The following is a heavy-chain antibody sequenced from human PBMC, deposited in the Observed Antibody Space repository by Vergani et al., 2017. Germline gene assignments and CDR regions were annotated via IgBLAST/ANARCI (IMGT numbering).Heavy chain of an antibody. D-gene: IGHD6-6*01. CDR1: GFTFSSYG. Sequence: QVQLVESGGGVVQPGRSLRLSCAASGFTFSSYGMHWVRQAPGKGLEWVAVIWYDGSNKYYADSVKGRFTISRDNSKNTLYLQMNRLRAEDTAVYYCARGYGSEIAARLSGGEYFDYWGQGTLVTVSS. V-gene: IGHV3-33*01. CDR3: ARGYGSEIAARLSGGEYFDY. CDR2: IWYDGSNK. J-gene: IGHJ4*02.